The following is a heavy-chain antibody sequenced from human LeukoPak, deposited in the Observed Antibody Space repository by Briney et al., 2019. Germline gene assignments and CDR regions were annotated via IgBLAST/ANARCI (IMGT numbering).Heavy chain of an antibody. J-gene: IGHJ6*02. Sequence: ASVKVSCKASGGTFSSYAISWVRQAPGQGLEWMGRIIPILGIANYAQKFEGRVTITADKSTSTAYMELSSLRSEDTAVYYCAREVPRSQSLWYYYYGMDVWGQGTTVTVSS. CDR3: AREVPRSQSLWYYYYGMDV. V-gene: IGHV1-69*04. CDR1: GGTFSSYA. D-gene: IGHD5-18*01. CDR2: IIPILGIA.